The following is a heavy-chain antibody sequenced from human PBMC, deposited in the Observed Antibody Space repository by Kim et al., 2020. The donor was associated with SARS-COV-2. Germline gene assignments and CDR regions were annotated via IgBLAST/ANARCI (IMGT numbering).Heavy chain of an antibody. V-gene: IGHV3-53*01. Sequence: GGSLRLSCAASGFTVSSNYMSWVRQAPGKGLEWVSVIYCGGSTYYADSVKGRFTISRDNSKNTLYLQMNSLRAEDTAVYYCARGGYYYDSSGYLPPFDYWGQGTLVTVSS. D-gene: IGHD3-22*01. CDR2: IYCGGST. J-gene: IGHJ4*02. CDR1: GFTVSSNY. CDR3: ARGGYYYDSSGYLPPFDY.